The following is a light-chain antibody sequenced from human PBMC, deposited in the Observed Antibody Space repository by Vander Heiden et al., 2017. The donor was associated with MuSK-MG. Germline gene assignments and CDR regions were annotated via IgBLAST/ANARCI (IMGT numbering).Light chain of an antibody. V-gene: IGKV3-20*01. Sequence: DIVLTQSPGTLSLSPGERATLSCRASQSVSGSYLAWYQQKPGQAPRLLIYGASSRATGIPDRFSGSGSGTDFTLTISRLEPEDFAVYYCQQDGSSPLTFGGGTKVEIK. J-gene: IGKJ4*01. CDR2: GAS. CDR3: QQDGSSPLT. CDR1: QSVSGSY.